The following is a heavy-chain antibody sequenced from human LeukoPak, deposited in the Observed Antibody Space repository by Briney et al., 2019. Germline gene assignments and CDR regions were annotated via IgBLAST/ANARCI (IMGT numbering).Heavy chain of an antibody. Sequence: GESLKISRKGSGYSFTAYRISWVRQMPGKGLEWMGRIDPSDSYTNYSPSFQGHVTISADRSITTAYLQWSSLKASDTAMYYCARTYGSGIGNTFDIWGQGTMVTVSS. CDR3: ARTYGSGIGNTFDI. CDR1: GYSFTAYR. D-gene: IGHD3-10*01. V-gene: IGHV5-10-1*01. J-gene: IGHJ3*02. CDR2: IDPSDSYT.